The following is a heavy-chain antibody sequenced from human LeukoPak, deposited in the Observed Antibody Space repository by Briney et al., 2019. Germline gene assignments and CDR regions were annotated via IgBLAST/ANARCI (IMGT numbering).Heavy chain of an antibody. D-gene: IGHD3-10*01. CDR1: GFTFGDYG. CDR3: TGSFGELTFFDY. V-gene: IGHV3-49*04. J-gene: IGHJ4*02. CDR2: IRSKAYGGTT. Sequence: GGSLRLSCTTSGFTFGDYGMSWVRQAPGKGLEWVGFIRSKAYGGTTENAAAVKGRFTISRDDSKSIAYLQMNSLKTEDTAVYYCTGSFGELTFFDYWGLGTLVTVSS.